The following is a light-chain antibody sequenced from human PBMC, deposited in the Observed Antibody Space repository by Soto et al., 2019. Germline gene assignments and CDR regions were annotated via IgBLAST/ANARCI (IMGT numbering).Light chain of an antibody. J-gene: IGLJ2*01. V-gene: IGLV2-11*01. CDR1: SSDVGAYNY. Sequence: QSALTQPRSVSGSPGQSVTISCTGTSSDVGAYNYVSWYQQHPGKAPKFMIYDVSKRPSGVPDRFSGSKSNNTAYLTISGLQAEDEADYYCCSYAGTYRGVFGGGTQLTVL. CDR2: DVS. CDR3: CSYAGTYRGV.